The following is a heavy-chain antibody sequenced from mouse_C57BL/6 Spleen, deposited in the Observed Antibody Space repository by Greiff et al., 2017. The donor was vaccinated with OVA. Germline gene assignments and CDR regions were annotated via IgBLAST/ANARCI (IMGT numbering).Heavy chain of an antibody. V-gene: IGHV1-55*01. CDR2: IYPGSGST. CDR1: GYTFTSYW. Sequence: VQLQQPGAELVKPGASVKMSCKASGYTFTSYWITWVKQRPGQGLEWIGDIYPGSGSTNYNEKFKSKATLTVDTSSSTAYMQLSSLTSEDSAVYYCARSGFITTVVPYYFDYWGQGTTLTVSS. CDR3: ARSGFITTVVPYYFDY. D-gene: IGHD1-1*01. J-gene: IGHJ2*01.